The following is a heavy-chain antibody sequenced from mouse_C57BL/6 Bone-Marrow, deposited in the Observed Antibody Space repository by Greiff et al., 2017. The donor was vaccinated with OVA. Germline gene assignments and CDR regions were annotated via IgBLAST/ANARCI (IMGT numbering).Heavy chain of an antibody. CDR3: ARSRYSSPGYWYFDV. Sequence: VHLVESDAELVKPGASVKISCKVSGYTFTDHTIHWMKQRPEQGLEWIGYIYPRDGSTKYNEKFKGKATLTADKSSSTAYMQLNSLTSEDSAVYFCARSRYSSPGYWYFDVWGTGTTVTVSS. J-gene: IGHJ1*03. D-gene: IGHD2-5*01. CDR2: IYPRDGST. V-gene: IGHV1-78*01. CDR1: GYTFTDHT.